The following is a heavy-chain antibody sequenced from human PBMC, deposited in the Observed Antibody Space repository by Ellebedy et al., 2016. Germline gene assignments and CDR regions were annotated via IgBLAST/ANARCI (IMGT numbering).Heavy chain of an antibody. D-gene: IGHD3-22*01. CDR1: GFTFSSYA. V-gene: IGHV3-23*01. CDR2: ISGSGGST. Sequence: GESLKISCAASGFTFSSYAMSWVRQAPGKGLEWVSAISGSGGSTYYADSVKGRFTISRDNSKNTLYLQMNSLRAEDTAVYYCAKDRAYYYDSSGYYDYWGQGTLVTVSS. CDR3: AKDRAYYYDSSGYYDY. J-gene: IGHJ4*02.